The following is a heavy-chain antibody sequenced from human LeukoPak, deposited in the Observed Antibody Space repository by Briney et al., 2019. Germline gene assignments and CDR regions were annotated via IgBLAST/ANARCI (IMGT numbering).Heavy chain of an antibody. CDR3: VREKWLRLPSFDY. CDR1: GYTFTGYY. CDR2: INPNSGGT. D-gene: IGHD5-12*01. V-gene: IGHV1-2*02. J-gene: IGHJ4*02. Sequence: ASVKVSCKASGYTFTGYYMHWVRQAPGQGLEWMGWINPNSGGTNYAQKFQGRVTMTRDTSISTAYMELSRLRSDDTAVYYCVREKWLRLPSFDYWGQGTLVTVSS.